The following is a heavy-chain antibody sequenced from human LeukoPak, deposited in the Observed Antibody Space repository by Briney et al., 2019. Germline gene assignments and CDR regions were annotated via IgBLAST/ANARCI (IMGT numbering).Heavy chain of an antibody. Sequence: PSETLSLTCTVSGGSIISSSYYWGWIRQPPGKGLEWIGEINHSGSTNYNPSLKSRVTISVDTSKNQFSLKLSSVTAADTAVYYCARLYGYYYYYMDVWGKGTTVTISS. CDR1: GGSIISSSYY. D-gene: IGHD4-17*01. J-gene: IGHJ6*03. CDR2: INHSGST. V-gene: IGHV4-39*07. CDR3: ARLYGYYYYYMDV.